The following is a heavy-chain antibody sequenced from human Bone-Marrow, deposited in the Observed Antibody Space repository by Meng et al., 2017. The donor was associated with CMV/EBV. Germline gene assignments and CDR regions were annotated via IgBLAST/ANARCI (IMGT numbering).Heavy chain of an antibody. Sequence: SETLSLTCTVSGDSISRIDDYWGWIRQPPGKGLEWIGSIYYSGTTYYNPSLKSRVTISVDTSNNQFSLRLSSVTAADTAVYYCARVGRDGFGYFDFWGQGKLVTVSS. CDR1: GDSISRIDDY. CDR2: IYYSGTT. V-gene: IGHV4-39*07. D-gene: IGHD5-24*01. J-gene: IGHJ4*02. CDR3: ARVGRDGFGYFDF.